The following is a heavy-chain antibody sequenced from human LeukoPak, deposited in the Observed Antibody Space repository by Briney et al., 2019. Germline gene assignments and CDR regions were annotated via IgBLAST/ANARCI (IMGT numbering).Heavy chain of an antibody. CDR1: GGSISSSTYY. V-gene: IGHV4-39*01. D-gene: IGHD2-15*01. CDR2: SYYSEST. J-gene: IGHJ5*02. CDR3: ARQQRICSGGSCYLWFDP. Sequence: SETLSLTCTVSGGSISSSTYYWGWIRQPPGKGLEWIGSSYYSESTYYSPSLKSRVTISVDTSKNHVSLKLNSVPDADGPMYYCARQQRICSGGSCYLWFDPWGQGTLVTVSS.